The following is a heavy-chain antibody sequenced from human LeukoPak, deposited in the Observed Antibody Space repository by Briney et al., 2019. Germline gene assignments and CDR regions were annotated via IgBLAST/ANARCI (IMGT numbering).Heavy chain of an antibody. J-gene: IGHJ4*02. CDR1: GITFSNYA. Sequence: QTGGSLRLSCVASGITFSNYAVSWVRQAPEKGLDWVSVISGSAHKIRYADSVKGRFTISRDNSENIVYLQMNSLRAEDTAVYYCAKDLGGWGQLGLNDYWGQGTLVTVSS. CDR3: AKDLGGWGQLGLNDY. CDR2: ISGSAHKI. D-gene: IGHD1-1*01. V-gene: IGHV3-23*01.